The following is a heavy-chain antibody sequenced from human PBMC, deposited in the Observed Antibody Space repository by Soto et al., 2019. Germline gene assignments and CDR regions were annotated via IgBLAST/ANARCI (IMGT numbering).Heavy chain of an antibody. CDR2: IDSDGSDT. CDR1: GFTFSNYL. Sequence: GGSLRLSCAASGFTFSNYLMHWVRQGPGKGLVWVSRIDSDGSDTIYADSVKGRFTISRDNLRNTLYLQMNSLTAEDTAVYYCARPLVAPVAGPYYYGMDVWGQGTTVTVSS. CDR3: ARPLVAPVAGPYYYGMDV. V-gene: IGHV3-74*01. D-gene: IGHD6-19*01. J-gene: IGHJ6*02.